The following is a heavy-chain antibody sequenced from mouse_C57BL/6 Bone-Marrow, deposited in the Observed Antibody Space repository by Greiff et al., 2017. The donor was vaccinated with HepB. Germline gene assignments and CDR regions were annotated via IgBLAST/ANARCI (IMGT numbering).Heavy chain of an antibody. D-gene: IGHD2-4*01. V-gene: IGHV1-55*01. CDR1: GYTFTSYW. J-gene: IGHJ3*01. Sequence: VKLQQSGAELVKPGASVKMSCKASGYTFTSYWITWVKQRPGQGLEWIGDIYPGSGSTNYNEKFKSKATLTVDTSSSTAYMQLSSLTSEDSAVYYCARGVYDYDWFAYWGQGTLVTVSA. CDR2: IYPGSGST. CDR3: ARGVYDYDWFAY.